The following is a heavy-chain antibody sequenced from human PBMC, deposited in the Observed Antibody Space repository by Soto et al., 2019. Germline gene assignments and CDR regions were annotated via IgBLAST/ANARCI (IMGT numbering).Heavy chain of an antibody. CDR1: GFTFSSYA. J-gene: IGHJ4*02. Sequence: RRLSCAASGFTFSSYAMCWVRQAPGKGLEWVSSISVSGDRTFYADSVKGRFTISRDNSRNTLHLQMNSLRAEDTAVYYCEKDGDSITSNKTLDYWGQGTLVTVYS. CDR3: EKDGDSITSNKTLDY. V-gene: IGHV3-23*01. CDR2: ISVSGDRT. D-gene: IGHD2-2*01.